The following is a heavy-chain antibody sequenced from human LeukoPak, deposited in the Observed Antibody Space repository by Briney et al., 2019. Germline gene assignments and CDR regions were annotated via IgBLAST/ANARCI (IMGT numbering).Heavy chain of an antibody. J-gene: IGHJ4*02. Sequence: ASVKVSCKASGYTFTGYYMHWVRQAPGQGLEWMGWISAYNGNTNYAQKLQGRVTMTTDTSTSTAYMELRSLRSDDTAVYYCARSGGYSHGWPFDYWGQGTLVTVSS. CDR2: ISAYNGNT. CDR1: GYTFTGYY. V-gene: IGHV1-18*04. D-gene: IGHD5-18*01. CDR3: ARSGGYSHGWPFDY.